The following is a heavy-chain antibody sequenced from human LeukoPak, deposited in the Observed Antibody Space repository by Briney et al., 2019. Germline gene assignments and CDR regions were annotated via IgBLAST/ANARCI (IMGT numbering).Heavy chain of an antibody. J-gene: IGHJ4*02. CDR3: VKDHDRNRNDKGYFDY. D-gene: IGHD1-1*01. CDR2: ISSNGINT. CDR1: GFTFSSYA. Sequence: PGGSLRLSCSASGFTFSSYAMHWVRQAPGKGLEYVSAISSNGINTYYADSVKGRFTISRDNSKGTLDLQMSSLRVEDTAVYYCVKDHDRNRNDKGYFDYWGQGTLVTVSS. V-gene: IGHV3-64D*09.